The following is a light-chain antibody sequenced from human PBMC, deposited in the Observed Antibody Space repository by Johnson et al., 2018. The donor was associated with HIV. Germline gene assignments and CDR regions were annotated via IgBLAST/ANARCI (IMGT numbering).Light chain of an antibody. CDR2: ENN. CDR3: AAWDDSLNGHV. CDR1: SSNIGNNY. Sequence: TQPPSVSAAPGPKVTISCSGSSSNIGNNYVSWYQQLPGTAPKLLIYENNKRPSGIPDRFSGSKSGTSASLAISGLQAEDEADYYCAAWDDSLNGHVFGTGTKVTVL. J-gene: IGLJ1*01. V-gene: IGLV1-51*02.